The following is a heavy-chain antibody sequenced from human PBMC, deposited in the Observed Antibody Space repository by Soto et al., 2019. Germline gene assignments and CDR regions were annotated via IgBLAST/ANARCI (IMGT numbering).Heavy chain of an antibody. V-gene: IGHV1-69*06. CDR2: IIPIFGTA. Sequence: GASVKVSCKASGGTFSSYAISWVRQAPGQGLEWMGGIIPIFGTANYAQKFQGRVTITADKSTSTAYMELSSLRSEDTAVYYCARDHVAVAGGPNWFDPWGQGXLVTVSS. CDR3: ARDHVAVAGGPNWFDP. J-gene: IGHJ5*02. CDR1: GGTFSSYA. D-gene: IGHD6-19*01.